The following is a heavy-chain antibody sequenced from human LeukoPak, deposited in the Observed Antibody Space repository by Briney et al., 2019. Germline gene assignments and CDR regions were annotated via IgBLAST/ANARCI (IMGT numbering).Heavy chain of an antibody. Sequence: GGSLRLSCAASGFTFSSYSMNWVRQAPGKGLEWVSSISSSSSYIYYADSVKGRFTISGDNAKNSLYLQMNSLRAEDTAVYYCAREDPLVAVADKVGGQGTLVTVSS. CDR3: AREDPLVAVADKV. D-gene: IGHD6-19*01. V-gene: IGHV3-21*01. CDR1: GFTFSSYS. J-gene: IGHJ4*02. CDR2: ISSSSSYI.